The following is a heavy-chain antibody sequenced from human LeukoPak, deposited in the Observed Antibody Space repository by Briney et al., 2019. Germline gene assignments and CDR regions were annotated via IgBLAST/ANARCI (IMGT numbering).Heavy chain of an antibody. CDR1: GFTVSSNY. D-gene: IGHD3-22*01. J-gene: IGHJ4*02. V-gene: IGHV3-53*01. Sequence: GGSLRLSCAASGFTVSSNYMSWVRQAPGKGLEWVSIIYSGGSTYYADSVRGRFTISRDNSKNTLYLQMNSLGAEDTAVYYCARVSYYDSSGYYFLSYVDYWGQGTLVTVSS. CDR2: IYSGGST. CDR3: ARVSYYDSSGYYFLSYVDY.